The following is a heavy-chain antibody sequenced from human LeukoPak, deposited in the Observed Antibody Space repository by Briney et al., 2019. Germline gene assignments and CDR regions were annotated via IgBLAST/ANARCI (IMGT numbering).Heavy chain of an antibody. J-gene: IGHJ3*02. CDR1: GGTFSSYA. CDR2: IIPIFGTA. V-gene: IGHV1-69*05. D-gene: IGHD3-3*01. CDR3: ASTFGVVTWGI. Sequence: SVKVSCKASGGTFSSYAISWVRQAPGQGLEWMGGIIPIFGTANYAQKFQGRVTITRDTSASTAYMELSSLRSEDTAVYYCASTFGVVTWGIWGQGTMVTVSS.